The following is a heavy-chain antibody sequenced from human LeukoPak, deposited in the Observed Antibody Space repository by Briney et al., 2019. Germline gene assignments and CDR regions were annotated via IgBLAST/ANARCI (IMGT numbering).Heavy chain of an antibody. CDR1: GGSISSGDYY. D-gene: IGHD3-10*01. CDR3: ARGGITMVRGVLWNWFDP. Sequence: SETLSLTCTVSGGSISSGDYYWGWIRQPPGKGLEWIGEISHSGSTNYNPSLKSRVTISVDTSKNQFSLKLSSVTAADTAVYYCARGGITMVRGVLWNWFDPWGQGTLVTVSS. J-gene: IGHJ5*02. V-gene: IGHV4-39*07. CDR2: ISHSGST.